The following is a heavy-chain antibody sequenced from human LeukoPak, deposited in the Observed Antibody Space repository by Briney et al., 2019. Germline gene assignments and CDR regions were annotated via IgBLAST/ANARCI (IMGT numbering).Heavy chain of an antibody. Sequence: SETLSLTCTVSGGSISSSSYYWGWIRQPPGKGLEWIGNIYYSGSTYYNPSLKSRVTISVDTSKNQFSLKLSSVTAADTAVYYCAGHYGDYATPWYYYGMDVWGQGTTVTVSS. J-gene: IGHJ6*02. CDR2: IYYSGST. CDR1: GGSISSSSYY. CDR3: AGHYGDYATPWYYYGMDV. V-gene: IGHV4-39*01. D-gene: IGHD4-17*01.